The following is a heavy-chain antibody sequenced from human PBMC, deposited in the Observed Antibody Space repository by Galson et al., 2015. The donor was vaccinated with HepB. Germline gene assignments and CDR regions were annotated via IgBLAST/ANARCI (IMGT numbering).Heavy chain of an antibody. V-gene: IGHV3-30*18. CDR2: ISDDGSKK. CDR3: GKCYYESSGYYGHFEY. Sequence: SLRLSCAASGFIFSSYGMHWVRQAPGKGLEWVAVISDDGSKKYYANSVKGRFTISRDNSKNTLYLQMNSLRAEDTAVYYCGKCYYESSGYYGHFEYWGQGTLVTVSS. D-gene: IGHD3-22*01. J-gene: IGHJ4*02. CDR1: GFIFSSYG.